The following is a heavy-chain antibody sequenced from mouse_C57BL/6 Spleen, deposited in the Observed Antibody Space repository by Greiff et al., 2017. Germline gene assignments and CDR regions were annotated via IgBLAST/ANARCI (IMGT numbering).Heavy chain of an antibody. V-gene: IGHV1-52*01. Sequence: QVQLQQPGAELVRPGSSVKLSCKASGYTFTSYWMHWVKQRPIQGLEWIGNIDPSDSETHYNQKFKDKATLTVNKSSSTAYMQLSSLTSEDSAVYYCARSARYSNYEPMDYWGQGTSVTVSS. D-gene: IGHD2-5*01. CDR3: ARSARYSNYEPMDY. CDR2: IDPSDSET. J-gene: IGHJ4*01. CDR1: GYTFTSYW.